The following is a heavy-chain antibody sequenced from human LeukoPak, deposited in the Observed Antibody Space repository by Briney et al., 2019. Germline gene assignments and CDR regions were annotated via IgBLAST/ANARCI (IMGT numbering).Heavy chain of an antibody. J-gene: IGHJ3*02. CDR2: IYYSGST. V-gene: IGHV4-59*01. CDR1: GGSISSYY. Sequence: SETLSLTCTVSGGSISSYYWSWIRQPPGMGLEWIGYIYYSGSTNYNPSLKSRVTISVDTSKNQFSLKLSSVTAADTAVYYCARDLAAAGTGDAFDIWGQGTMVTVSS. CDR3: ARDLAAAGTGDAFDI. D-gene: IGHD6-13*01.